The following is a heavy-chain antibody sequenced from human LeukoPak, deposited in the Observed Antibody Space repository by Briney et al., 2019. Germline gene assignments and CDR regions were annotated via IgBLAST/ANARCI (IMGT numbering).Heavy chain of an antibody. CDR2: ISHDGSNR. J-gene: IGHJ4*02. D-gene: IGHD3-10*01. CDR3: VRDISGEKSFDY. CDR1: GFSFDDYP. V-gene: IGHV3-30*04. Sequence: GVSLRLSCAASGFSFDDYPMHWVRQAPGKGLEWVAVISHDGSNRYYADSVKGRFTISRDNSVNTLDLQMNSLGGEDTAMYYCVRDISGEKSFDYWGQGTLVTVSS.